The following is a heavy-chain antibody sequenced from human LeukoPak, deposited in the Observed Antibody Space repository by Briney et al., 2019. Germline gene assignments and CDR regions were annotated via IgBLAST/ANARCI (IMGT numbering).Heavy chain of an antibody. J-gene: IGHJ2*01. CDR2: LYHDGSNN. CDR3: ARERGATVVTSGYFDL. CDR1: GFTFSNIA. V-gene: IGHV3-33*08. D-gene: IGHD4-23*01. Sequence: GGSLRFSCAAPGFTFSNIACPWVGQAPAKGLEGGEVLYHDGSNNNYADSVKGRFTISRDNSKNTLYLQMNSLRAEDTAVYYCARERGATVVTSGYFDLWGRGTLVTVSS.